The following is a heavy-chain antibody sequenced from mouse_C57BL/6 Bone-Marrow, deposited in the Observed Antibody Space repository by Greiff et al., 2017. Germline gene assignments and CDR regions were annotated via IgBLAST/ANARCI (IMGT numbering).Heavy chain of an antibody. CDR2: IDPETGGT. Sequence: VKLQESGAELVRPGASVTLSCKASGYTFTDYEMHWVKQTPVHGPEWIGDIDPETGGTAYNQKFKGKAILTADKSSSTAYMELRSLTSEDSAVYYCTRTIMDYWGQGTSVTVSS. V-gene: IGHV1-15*01. CDR1: GYTFTDYE. J-gene: IGHJ4*01. CDR3: TRTIMDY.